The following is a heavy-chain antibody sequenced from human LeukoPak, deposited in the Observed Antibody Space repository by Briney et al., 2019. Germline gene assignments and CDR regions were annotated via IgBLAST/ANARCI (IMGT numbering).Heavy chain of an antibody. D-gene: IGHD4-17*01. J-gene: IGHJ4*02. Sequence: SETLSLTCTVSGGSISSYYWSWIRQPLGKGLEWIGYIYYSGSTNYNPSLKSRVTISVDTSKNQFSLKLSSVTAADTAVYYCARGNPYGDYFDYWGQGTLVTVSS. CDR2: IYYSGST. CDR3: ARGNPYGDYFDY. V-gene: IGHV4-59*01. CDR1: GGSISSYY.